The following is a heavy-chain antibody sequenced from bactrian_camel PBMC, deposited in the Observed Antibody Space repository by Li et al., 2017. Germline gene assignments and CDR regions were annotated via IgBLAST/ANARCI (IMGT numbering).Heavy chain of an antibody. J-gene: IGHJ4*01. CDR3: MTRVAFDGTCTSWWKN. Sequence: VQLVESGGGSVQAGGSLRLSCTVPGFTSDSCGADWYRQVAGKEREWVSFISTNDSTSYSDSVQGRFTISQDKSQDTVYLQMNSLRPEDTAMYLCMTRVAFDGTCTSWWKNWGQGTQVTV. CDR1: GFTSDSCG. V-gene: IGHV3S55*01. CDR2: ISTNDST. D-gene: IGHD6*01.